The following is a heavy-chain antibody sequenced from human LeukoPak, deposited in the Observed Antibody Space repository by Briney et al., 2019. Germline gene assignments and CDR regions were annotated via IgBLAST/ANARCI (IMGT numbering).Heavy chain of an antibody. D-gene: IGHD1-1*01. CDR2: IYYSGST. J-gene: IGHJ4*02. V-gene: IGHV4-39*01. CDR1: GGSISSSSYY. Sequence: SETLSLTCTVSGGSISSSSYYWGWIRQPPGKGLEWIGSIYYSGSTYYNPSLKSRVTISVDTSKNQFSLKLSSATAADTAVYYCATWRTAKTGFDYWGQGILVTVSS. CDR3: ATWRTAKTGFDY.